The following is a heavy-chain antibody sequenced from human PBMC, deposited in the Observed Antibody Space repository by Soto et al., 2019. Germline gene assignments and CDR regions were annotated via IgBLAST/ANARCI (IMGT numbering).Heavy chain of an antibody. J-gene: IGHJ6*01. V-gene: IGHV4-31*03. CDR2: IYYSGST. Sequence: SETLSLTCTFSVVSISSGGYYCSWIRQHPGKGLEWIGYIYYSGSTYYNPSLKSRVTISVDTSKNQFSLKLSSVTAADTAVYYCARVGLKEYGMEVWGQGTTVIVSS. CDR1: VVSISSGGYY. CDR3: ARVGLKEYGMEV.